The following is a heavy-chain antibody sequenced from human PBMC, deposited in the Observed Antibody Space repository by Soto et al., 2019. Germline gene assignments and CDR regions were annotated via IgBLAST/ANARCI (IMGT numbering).Heavy chain of an antibody. CDR3: ARRWRGGYGDLINFDY. J-gene: IGHJ4*02. D-gene: IGHD4-17*01. CDR1: GGSISSSSYY. V-gene: IGHV4-39*01. CDR2: IYYSGST. Sequence: SETLSLTCTVSGGSISSSSYYWGWIRQPPGKGLEWIGSIYYSGSTYYNPSLKSRVTISVDTSKNQFSLKLSSVTAADTAVYYCARRWRGGYGDLINFDYWGQGTLVTVSS.